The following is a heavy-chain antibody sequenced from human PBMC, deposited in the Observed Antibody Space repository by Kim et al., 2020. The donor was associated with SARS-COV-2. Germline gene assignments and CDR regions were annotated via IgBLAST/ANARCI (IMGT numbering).Heavy chain of an antibody. V-gene: IGHV3-15*01. CDR2: IKSKTDGGTT. CDR1: GFTFSNAW. CDR3: TTTRGGMAYYYYYGMDV. D-gene: IGHD3-16*01. Sequence: GGSLRLSCAASGFTFSNAWMSWVRQAPGKGLEWVGRIKSKTDGGTTDYAAPVKGRFTISRDDSKNTLYLQMNSLKTEDTAVYYCTTTRGGMAYYYYYGMDVWGQGTTVTVSS. J-gene: IGHJ6*02.